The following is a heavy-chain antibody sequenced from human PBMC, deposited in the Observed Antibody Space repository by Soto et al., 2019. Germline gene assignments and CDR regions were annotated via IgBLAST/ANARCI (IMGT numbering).Heavy chain of an antibody. D-gene: IGHD1-1*01. V-gene: IGHV1-24*01. CDR3: AAGGTKWLQSPCDY. J-gene: IGHJ4*02. Sequence: QVQLAQSGAEVMKPGASVKVSCKVSGHTLTELSMHWVRLAPGKGLEWMGGFDPEDGETISAQQFQGRVTLTEDTSTASAYMELSSLRSEDTAVYYCAAGGTKWLQSPCDYWGQGTLVTVSS. CDR2: FDPEDGET. CDR1: GHTLTELS.